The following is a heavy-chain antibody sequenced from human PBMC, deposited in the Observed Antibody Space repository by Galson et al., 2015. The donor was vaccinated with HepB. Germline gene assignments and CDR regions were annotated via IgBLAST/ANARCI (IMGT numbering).Heavy chain of an antibody. Sequence: SLRLSCAVSGFTFSNYAMSWVRQAPGKGLEWVSLISSSGSSTYYADSVKGRFTISRDNSKNTLYLQMNSLRAEDTAVYYCAKGIAVAVSNWFDPWCQGTLVTVSS. CDR2: ISSSGSST. V-gene: IGHV3-23*01. D-gene: IGHD6-19*01. CDR3: AKGIAVAVSNWFDP. CDR1: GFTFSNYA. J-gene: IGHJ5*02.